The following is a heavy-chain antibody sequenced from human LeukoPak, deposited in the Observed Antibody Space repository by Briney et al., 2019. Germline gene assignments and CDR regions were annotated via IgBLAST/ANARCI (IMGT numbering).Heavy chain of an antibody. Sequence: ASVKVSSTASGYTFSDDYMHWVRQAPGQGRGWRGRINPNGGGTNYAEKFQGRVTMTRDTSISTAYMELSSLRSEDTAVYYCARDDTSYGYRLDYWGQGTLVTVSS. D-gene: IGHD5-18*01. V-gene: IGHV1-2*02. J-gene: IGHJ4*02. CDR2: INPNGGGT. CDR3: ARDDTSYGYRLDY. CDR1: GYTFSDDY.